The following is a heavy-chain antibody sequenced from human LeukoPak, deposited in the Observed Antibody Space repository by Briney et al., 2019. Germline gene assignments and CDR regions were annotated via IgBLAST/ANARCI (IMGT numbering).Heavy chain of an antibody. V-gene: IGHV3-7*01. D-gene: IGHD1-7*01. CDR2: IKQDGSEK. Sequence: GGSLRLSCAASGFSFSDYWMTWVRQAPGKGLEWVAHIKQDGSEKYYVDSIKSRFTISRDNAKNLVYLQMNSLRAEDTAVYYCARGWNYAFRFDYWGQGTLVTVSS. J-gene: IGHJ4*02. CDR1: GFSFSDYW. CDR3: ARGWNYAFRFDY.